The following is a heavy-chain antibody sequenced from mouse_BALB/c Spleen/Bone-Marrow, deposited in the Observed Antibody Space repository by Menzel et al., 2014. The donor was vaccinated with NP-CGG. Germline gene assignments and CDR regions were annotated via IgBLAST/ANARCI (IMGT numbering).Heavy chain of an antibody. V-gene: IGHV5-12-2*01. D-gene: IGHD2-4*01. CDR3: ARGLRGYAMDY. CDR1: GFTFSSYT. J-gene: IGHJ4*01. CDR2: ISNGGGST. Sequence: EVHLVESGGGLVQPGGSLKLSCAASGFTFSSYTMSWVRRTPEKRLEWVAYISNGGGSTYYPDTVKGRFTISRDNAKNTLYLQMSSLKSEDTAMYYCARGLRGYAMDYWGQGTSVTVSS.